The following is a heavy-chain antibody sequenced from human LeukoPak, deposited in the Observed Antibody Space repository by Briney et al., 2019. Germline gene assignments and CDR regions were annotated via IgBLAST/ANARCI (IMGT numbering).Heavy chain of an antibody. J-gene: IGHJ4*02. CDR3: AGERDTVLAPYFDY. D-gene: IGHD3-3*01. Sequence: GASVKVSCKASGYAFIRYPIIWVRQAPGQGLEWMGWISTYNGDTTYAQKFQDRVSMTTDTSTGTASMELRSLRSDDTAVYYCAGERDTVLAPYFDYWGQGTLVTVSP. V-gene: IGHV1-18*01. CDR1: GYAFIRYP. CDR2: ISTYNGDT.